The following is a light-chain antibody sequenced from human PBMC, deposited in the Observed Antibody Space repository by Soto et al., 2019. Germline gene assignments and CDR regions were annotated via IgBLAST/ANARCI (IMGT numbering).Light chain of an antibody. CDR1: QAVNPW. CDR3: QQYYSRES. Sequence: DIQMTQSPSIVSASDGDTVTITCRASQAVNPWLAWHQQKPGKVPRVLIYKTSDLENGVPSRFSGSGSGTEYTLTISNLQPDDFATYYCQQYYSRESFGQGTKVDIK. CDR2: KTS. J-gene: IGKJ1*01. V-gene: IGKV1-5*03.